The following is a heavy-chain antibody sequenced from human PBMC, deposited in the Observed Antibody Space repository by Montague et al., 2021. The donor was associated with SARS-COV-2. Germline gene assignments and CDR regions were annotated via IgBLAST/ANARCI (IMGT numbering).Heavy chain of an antibody. CDR2: INHSGTN. V-gene: IGHV4-34*01. J-gene: IGHJ4*02. D-gene: IGHD4-23*01. CDR1: GGSFSGYY. Sequence: SETRSLTCAVYGGSFSGYYWTWIRQSPGKGLEWIAEINHSGTNNYNFNPSLRSRVTISVDTSKSQFSLKLTSVTAADTGVYYCARWDPQTLTLIGLRGKSASDYWGQGTLVTVSS. CDR3: ARWDPQTLTLIGLRGKSASDY.